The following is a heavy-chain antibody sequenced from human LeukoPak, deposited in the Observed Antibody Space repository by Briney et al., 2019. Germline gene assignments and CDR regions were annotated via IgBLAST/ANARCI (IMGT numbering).Heavy chain of an antibody. J-gene: IGHJ4*02. Sequence: ASVKVACKASGYTFTGYYMHWVRQAPGQGLEWMGWINPNSGGTNYAQRFQGRVTMTRDTSISTAYMELSRLRSDGTAVYYCARDPDYYGSGASFDYWGQGTLVTVSS. CDR2: INPNSGGT. V-gene: IGHV1-2*02. D-gene: IGHD3-10*01. CDR3: ARDPDYYGSGASFDY. CDR1: GYTFTGYY.